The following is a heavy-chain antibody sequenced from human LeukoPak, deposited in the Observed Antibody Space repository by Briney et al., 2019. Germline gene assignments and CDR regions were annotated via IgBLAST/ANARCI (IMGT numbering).Heavy chain of an antibody. Sequence: GGSLRLSCAASGFTLSSYWMSWVRQAPGKGMEWVANIKTDGSEKHYVDSVKGRFTISRDNSKNTLYLQMNSLRAEDTAVYYCARDPDCSGGSCYSGYLDYWGQGTLVTVSS. V-gene: IGHV3-7*01. CDR1: GFTLSSYW. CDR2: IKTDGSEK. CDR3: ARDPDCSGGSCYSGYLDY. J-gene: IGHJ4*02. D-gene: IGHD2-15*01.